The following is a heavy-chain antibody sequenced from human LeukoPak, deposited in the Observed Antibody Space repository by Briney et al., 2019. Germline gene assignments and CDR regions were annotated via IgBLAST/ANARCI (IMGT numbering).Heavy chain of an antibody. CDR3: ARSKYSSSWYYFDY. D-gene: IGHD6-13*01. CDR1: GGSISSYW. J-gene: IGHJ4*02. V-gene: IGHV4-4*02. Sequence: PSETLSLTCIVSGGSISSYWWSWVRQPPGKGLEWIGEIYHSGSTNYNPSLKSRVTISVDKSKNRFSLKLSSVTAADTAVYYCARSKYSSSWYYFDYWGQGTLVTVSS. CDR2: IYHSGST.